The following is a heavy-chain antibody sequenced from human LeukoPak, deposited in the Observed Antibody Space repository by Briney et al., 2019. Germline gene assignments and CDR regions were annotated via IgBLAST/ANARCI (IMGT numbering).Heavy chain of an antibody. D-gene: IGHD3-3*01. J-gene: IGHJ3*02. V-gene: IGHV4-4*02. CDR3: ARALEWLEDAFDI. Sequence: SETLSLTCAVSGASISSGSWWSWVRQPPGKGLEWIGDIFHSGITNYNPSLKSRVTISVDTSKNQFSLKLSSVTAADTAVYYCARALEWLEDAFDIWGQGTMVTVSS. CDR2: IFHSGIT. CDR1: GASISSGSW.